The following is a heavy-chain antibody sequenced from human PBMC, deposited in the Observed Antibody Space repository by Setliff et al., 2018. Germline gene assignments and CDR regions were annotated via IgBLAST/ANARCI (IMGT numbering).Heavy chain of an antibody. V-gene: IGHV4-59*08. J-gene: IGHJ5*02. D-gene: IGHD6-19*01. CDR1: GGSISSDY. Sequence: PSETLSLTCTVSGGSISSDYWSWIRQSPGKGLEWIGYIEYRGSTNSNPSLKIRVTISVDTSKNQFSLKLSSVTAADTAVYYCARQRGQCLVNWFDPWGQGTLVTVSS. CDR3: ARQRGQCLVNWFDP. CDR2: IEYRGST.